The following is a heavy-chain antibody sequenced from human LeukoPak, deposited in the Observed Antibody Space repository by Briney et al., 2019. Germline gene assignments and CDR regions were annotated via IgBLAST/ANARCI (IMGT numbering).Heavy chain of an antibody. CDR1: GGSISSSYY. D-gene: IGHD5-18*01. V-gene: IGHV4-39*07. CDR3: ARAWGSYNYVSFAY. CDR2: LYYSGSS. J-gene: IGHJ4*02. Sequence: SETLSLTCTVSGGSISSSYYWGWIRQPPGKGLEWIGTLYYSGSSYYNPSLKSRVTISVDTSKNQFSLKLSSVTAADTAVYYCARAWGSYNYVSFAYWGQGTLVTVSS.